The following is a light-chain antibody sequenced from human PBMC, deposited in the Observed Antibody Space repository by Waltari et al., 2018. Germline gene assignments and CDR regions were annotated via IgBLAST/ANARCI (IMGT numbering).Light chain of an antibody. Sequence: EVVLTQSPGTLSLSPGVRATLSCRASQSVRSDLLAWYQPKPGRAPRLLIYATSSRATGIPDRFSGSGFGTDFTLTISRLEAEDFAVYYCQQYGGSPEGFTFGPGTTVDFK. V-gene: IGKV3-20*01. CDR3: QQYGGSPEGFT. J-gene: IGKJ3*01. CDR2: ATS. CDR1: QSVRSDL.